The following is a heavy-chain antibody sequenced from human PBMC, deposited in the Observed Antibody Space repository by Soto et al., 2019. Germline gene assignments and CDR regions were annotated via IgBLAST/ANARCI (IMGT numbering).Heavy chain of an antibody. Sequence: ASVKVSCKASGVTFSSYAISWVRQAPVQGLEWMGGIIPIFGTANYAQKFQGRVTITADESTSTAYMELSSLRSEDTAVYYCARDDQWAYDSSGYYVYWGQGTLVTVSS. V-gene: IGHV1-69*13. CDR2: IIPIFGTA. J-gene: IGHJ4*02. CDR1: GVTFSSYA. CDR3: ARDDQWAYDSSGYYVY. D-gene: IGHD3-22*01.